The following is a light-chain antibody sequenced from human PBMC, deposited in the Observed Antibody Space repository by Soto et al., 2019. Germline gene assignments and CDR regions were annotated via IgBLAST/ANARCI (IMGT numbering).Light chain of an antibody. Sequence: QSALTQPLSVSGSPGQSVTISCTGTSSDVGTYDFVSWYQQHPGKAPRLMIFDVSERPSGVPDRFSGSKSGNTASLTISGLQAEDEADYYCCLYAVTAYVFGNGNKVTV. CDR3: CLYAVTAYV. CDR1: SSDVGTYDF. V-gene: IGLV2-11*01. CDR2: DVS. J-gene: IGLJ1*01.